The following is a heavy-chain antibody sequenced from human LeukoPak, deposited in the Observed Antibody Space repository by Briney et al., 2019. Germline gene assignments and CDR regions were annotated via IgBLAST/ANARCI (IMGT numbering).Heavy chain of an antibody. CDR2: IKPDGSDK. J-gene: IGHJ4*02. V-gene: IGHV3-7*05. D-gene: IGHD5-18*01. CDR3: ARDHGYSYDRFLDY. CDR1: GFTFSSYW. Sequence: GGSLRLSCEASGFTFSSYWMSWVRQAPGKGLEWVANIKPDGSDKYYVDYVKGRFTISRDNAKNSPYLQMNSLRAEDTAVYYCARDHGYSYDRFLDYWGQGTLVTVSS.